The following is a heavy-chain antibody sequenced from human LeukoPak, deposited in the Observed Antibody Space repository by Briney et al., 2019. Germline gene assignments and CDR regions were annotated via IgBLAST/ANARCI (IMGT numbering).Heavy chain of an antibody. CDR2: KNPNSGNA. CDR3: ARGKWREGYHFDY. J-gene: IGHJ4*02. D-gene: IGHD5-24*01. CDR1: GYTFTSYD. V-gene: IGHV1-8*01. Sequence: ASVKVSCTASGYTFTSYDVNWVRQASGQGLEWMGWKNPNSGNAGYAQKFQGRVTMTMNTSISTAYMELTSLRSEDTAVYFCARGKWREGYHFDYWGQGTLVTVSS.